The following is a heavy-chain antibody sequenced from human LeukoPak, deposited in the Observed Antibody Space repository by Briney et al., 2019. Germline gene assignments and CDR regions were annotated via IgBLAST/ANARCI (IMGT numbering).Heavy chain of an antibody. D-gene: IGHD3-3*01. CDR1: GGTFSSYA. Sequence: GASVKVSCKASGGTFSSYAISWVRQAPGQGLEWMGRIIPIFGTANYAQKFQGRVTITTDESTSTAYMELSSLRSEDMAVYYCASGSYYDFWSGYSRYYYYYMDVWGKGTTVTVSS. CDR3: ASGSYYDFWSGYSRYYYYYMDV. J-gene: IGHJ6*03. CDR2: IIPIFGTA. V-gene: IGHV1-69*05.